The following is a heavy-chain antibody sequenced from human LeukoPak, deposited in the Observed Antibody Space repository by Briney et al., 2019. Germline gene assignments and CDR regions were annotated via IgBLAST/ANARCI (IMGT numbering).Heavy chain of an antibody. D-gene: IGHD6-19*01. CDR3: AKDRQPGYSSGWSPFDY. V-gene: IGHV3-23*01. Sequence: GGSLRLSCAASGFTFSSYAVSWVRQAPGKGLEWVSAISGSGGSTYYADSVKGRFTISRDNSKNTLYLQMNSLRAEDTAVYYCAKDRQPGYSSGWSPFDYWGQGTLVTVSS. CDR1: GFTFSSYA. CDR2: ISGSGGST. J-gene: IGHJ4*02.